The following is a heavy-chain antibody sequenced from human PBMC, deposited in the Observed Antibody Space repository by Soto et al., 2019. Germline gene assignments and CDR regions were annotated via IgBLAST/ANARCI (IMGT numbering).Heavy chain of an antibody. Sequence: QVQLQQWGAGLLKPSETLSLTCAVYGGSFSGYYWSWIRQPPGKGLEWIGEINHSGSTNYNPSRRNRVTISVDTSKNQFSLKLSSVTAADTAVYYCARVDTGDYWGQGTLVTVSS. CDR1: GGSFSGYY. V-gene: IGHV4-34*01. J-gene: IGHJ4*02. CDR2: INHSGST. CDR3: ARVDTGDY. D-gene: IGHD3-9*01.